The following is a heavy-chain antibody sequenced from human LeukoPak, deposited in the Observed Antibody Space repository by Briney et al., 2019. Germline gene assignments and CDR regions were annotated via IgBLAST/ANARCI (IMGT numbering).Heavy chain of an antibody. CDR3: AKALAARRYFDY. CDR2: ISYDGSNK. V-gene: IGHV3-30*18. Sequence: GGSLRLSCAASGFTFSSYGMHCVRQAPGKGLEWVAVISYDGSNKYYADSVKGRFTISRDNAKNSLYLQMNSLRAEDTAVYYCAKALAARRYFDYWGQGTLVTVSS. CDR1: GFTFSSYG. J-gene: IGHJ4*02. D-gene: IGHD6-6*01.